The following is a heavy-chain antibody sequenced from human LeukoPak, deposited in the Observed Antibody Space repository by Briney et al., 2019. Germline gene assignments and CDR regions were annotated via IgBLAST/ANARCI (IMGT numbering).Heavy chain of an antibody. Sequence: PGGSLRLSCAASGFTFSTYPMNWVRQAPGKGLEWISHIRDSGTTDYADSVKGRFTISRDNAKNSLYLQMNSLRAEDTAVYYCARVRRYYDSSGYAYWGQGTLVTVSS. J-gene: IGHJ4*02. CDR3: ARVRRYYDSSGYAY. CDR2: IRDSGTT. D-gene: IGHD3-22*01. CDR1: GFTFSTYP. V-gene: IGHV3-69-1*01.